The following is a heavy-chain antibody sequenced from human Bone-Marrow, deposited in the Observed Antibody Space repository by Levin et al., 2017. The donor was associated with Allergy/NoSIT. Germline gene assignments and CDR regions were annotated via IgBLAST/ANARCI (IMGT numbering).Heavy chain of an antibody. D-gene: IGHD3-10*01. CDR2: TILLLGIA. Sequence: SVKVSCKASGGTFSSYGISWVRQAPGQGLEWMGRTILLLGIANYALKFQGRVTITADKSTATAFMELRSLRSEDTAVYYCATVEAELDYGMDVWGQGTTVIVSS. V-gene: IGHV1-69*04. CDR3: ATVEAELDYGMDV. CDR1: GGTFSSYG. J-gene: IGHJ6*02.